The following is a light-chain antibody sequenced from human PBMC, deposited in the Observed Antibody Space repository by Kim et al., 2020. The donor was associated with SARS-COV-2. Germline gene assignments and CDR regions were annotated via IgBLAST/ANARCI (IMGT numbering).Light chain of an antibody. Sequence: QSALTQPPSVSGSPGQSVTISCTGTSSDVGGYARVSWYQQPPGTAPKLIIYEVTHRPSGVPDRFSASKSGNTASLTISGLQGEDEADYYCSSYTGSSTWVFGGGTQLTVL. CDR2: EVT. CDR1: SSDVGGYAR. J-gene: IGLJ3*02. V-gene: IGLV2-18*02. CDR3: SSYTGSSTWV.